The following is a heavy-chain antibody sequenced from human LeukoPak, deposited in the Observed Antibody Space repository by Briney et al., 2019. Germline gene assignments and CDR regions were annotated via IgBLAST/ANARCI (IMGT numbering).Heavy chain of an antibody. D-gene: IGHD1-1*01. CDR2: VYYSGST. V-gene: IGHV4-59*01. J-gene: IGHJ4*02. CDR3: ARLTSWFVLDY. Sequence: PSETLSLTCTVSGGSISNYYWSWIRQPPGKGLEWIGYVYYSGSTNYNPSLKSRVTISVDTSKNQFSLRLTSVTAADTAVYYCARLTSWFVLDYWGQGTLVTVSS. CDR1: GGSISNYY.